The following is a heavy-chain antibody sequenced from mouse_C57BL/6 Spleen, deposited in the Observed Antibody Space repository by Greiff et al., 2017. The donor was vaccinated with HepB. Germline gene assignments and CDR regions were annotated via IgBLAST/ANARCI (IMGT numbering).Heavy chain of an antibody. J-gene: IGHJ3*01. V-gene: IGHV1-64*01. CDR2: IHPNSGST. Sequence: QVQLQQPGAELVKPGASVKLSCKASGYTFTSYWMHWVKQRPGQGLEWIGMIHPNSGSTNYNEKFKSKATLTVDKSSSTAYMQLSSLTSEDSAVYYCADYDYDGAWFAYWAQGTLVTVSA. CDR1: GYTFTSYW. D-gene: IGHD2-4*01. CDR3: ADYDYDGAWFAY.